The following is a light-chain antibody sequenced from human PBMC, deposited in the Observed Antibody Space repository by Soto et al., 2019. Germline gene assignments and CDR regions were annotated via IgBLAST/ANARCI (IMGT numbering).Light chain of an antibody. J-gene: IGLJ2*01. CDR3: SSYTSSSTPL. CDR1: SSDVGCYNY. CDR2: EVS. Sequence: QSALTQPASVSGSPGQSITISCTGTSSDVGCYNYVSWYQQHPGKAPKLMIYEVSNRPSGVSNRFSGSKSGNTASLTISGLQAEDEADYYCSSYTSSSTPLFGGGTKLTVL. V-gene: IGLV2-14*01.